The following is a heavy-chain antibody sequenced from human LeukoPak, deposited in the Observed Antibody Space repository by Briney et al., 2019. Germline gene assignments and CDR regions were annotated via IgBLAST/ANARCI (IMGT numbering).Heavy chain of an antibody. CDR1: GYTFTGYY. Sequence: ASVKVSCKASGYTFTGYYMHWVRQAPGQGLEWMGWINPNSGGTNYAQKFQGRVTMTRDTSISTAYMELSRLRSDDTAVYYCARDLQFALREASDYRGQGTLVTVSS. CDR2: INPNSGGT. J-gene: IGHJ4*02. CDR3: ARDLQFALREASDY. V-gene: IGHV1-2*02. D-gene: IGHD5-24*01.